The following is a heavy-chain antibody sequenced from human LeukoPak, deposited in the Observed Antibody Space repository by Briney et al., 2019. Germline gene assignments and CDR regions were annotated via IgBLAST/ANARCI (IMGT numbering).Heavy chain of an antibody. V-gene: IGHV3-21*01. D-gene: IGHD1/OR15-1a*01. CDR1: GFTFSSYS. CDR3: AKEGTASKPSDLDY. CDR2: ISSSSSYI. J-gene: IGHJ4*02. Sequence: GGSLRLSCAASGFTFSSYSMNWVRQAPGKGLEWVSSISSSSSYIYYADSVKGRFTISRDSSKNTVYLQMNSLRAEDTAVYYCAKEGTASKPSDLDYWGQGTLVTVSS.